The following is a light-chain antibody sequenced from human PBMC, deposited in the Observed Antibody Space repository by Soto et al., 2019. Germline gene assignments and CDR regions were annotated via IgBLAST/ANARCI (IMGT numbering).Light chain of an antibody. Sequence: HSALTQAASVSGSPGQSITISCTGTSSDIGGSDYVSWYQKHPGKAPKVIIYEVSDRPSGVSDRFSGSKSGNTASLTISGLQAKDEADYYCSSYVTSGTLVFGGGTKLTVL. V-gene: IGLV2-14*01. CDR2: EVS. CDR3: SSYVTSGTLV. CDR1: SSDIGGSDY. J-gene: IGLJ3*02.